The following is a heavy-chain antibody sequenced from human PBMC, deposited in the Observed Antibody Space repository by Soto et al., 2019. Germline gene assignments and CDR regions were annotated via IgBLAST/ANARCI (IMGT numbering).Heavy chain of an antibody. CDR2: IYSGGST. CDR3: ARDRAYYDFWSGYLDY. D-gene: IGHD3-3*01. CDR1: GFTVSSNY. V-gene: IGHV3-66*01. J-gene: IGHJ4*02. Sequence: GGSLRLSCAASGFTVSSNYMSWVRQAPGKGLEWVSVIYSGGSTYYADSVKGRFTISRDNSKNTLYLQMNSLRAEDTAVYYCARDRAYYDFWSGYLDYWGQGTLVTVSS.